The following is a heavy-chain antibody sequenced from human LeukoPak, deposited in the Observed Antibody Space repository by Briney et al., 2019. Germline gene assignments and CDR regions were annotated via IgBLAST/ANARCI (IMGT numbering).Heavy chain of an antibody. CDR3: ARGGDDILTGYYWNYYMDV. J-gene: IGHJ6*03. CDR2: INPNSGRT. CDR1: RYTFTGYY. D-gene: IGHD3-9*01. Sequence: ASVKVSCKASRYTFTGYYMHWVRQAPGQGLEWMGRINPNSGRTNYAQKFQGRVTMTRDTSISTAYMELSRLRSDDTAVYYCARGGDDILTGYYWNYYMDVWGKGTAVTVSS. V-gene: IGHV1-2*06.